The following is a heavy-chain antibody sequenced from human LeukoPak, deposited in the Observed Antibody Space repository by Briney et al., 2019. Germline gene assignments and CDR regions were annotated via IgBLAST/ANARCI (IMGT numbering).Heavy chain of an antibody. J-gene: IGHJ4*02. CDR2: IYYSGST. D-gene: IGHD3-9*01. V-gene: IGHV4-59*08. Sequence: SETLSLTCTVSGGSIGSYYWSWIRQPPGKGLEWIGYIYYSGSTNYNPSLKSRVTISLDTSKNQFSLKLSSVTAADTAVYYCASWGLTGFDYWGQGTLVTVSS. CDR1: GGSIGSYY. CDR3: ASWGLTGFDY.